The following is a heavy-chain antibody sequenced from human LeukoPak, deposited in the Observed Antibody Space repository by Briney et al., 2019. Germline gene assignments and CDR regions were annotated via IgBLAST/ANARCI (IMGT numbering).Heavy chain of an antibody. J-gene: IGHJ5*02. V-gene: IGHV3-48*01. CDR1: GFTFSSYS. CDR3: AREEKTLEGNWFDP. CDR2: ISSSSSTI. Sequence: GALRLSCAASGFTFSSYSMNWVRQAPGKGLEWVSYISSSSSTIYYADSVKGRFTISRDNAKNSLYLQMNSLRAEDTAVYYCAREEKTLEGNWFDPWGQGTLVTVSS. D-gene: IGHD1-1*01.